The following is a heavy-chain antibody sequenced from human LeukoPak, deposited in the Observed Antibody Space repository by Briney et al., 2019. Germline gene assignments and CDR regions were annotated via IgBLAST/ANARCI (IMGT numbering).Heavy chain of an antibody. D-gene: IGHD3-22*01. CDR3: AKDSAYYYDSSGYYPPYYYYGMDV. CDR2: ISGDGGST. Sequence: PGGSLRLSCAASGFTFDDYAMHWVRQAPGKGLEWVSLISGDGGSTYYADSVKGRFTISRDNSKNSLYLQMNSLRTEDTALYYCAKDSAYYYDSSGYYPPYYYYGMDVWGQGTTVTVSS. J-gene: IGHJ6*02. CDR1: GFTFDDYA. V-gene: IGHV3-43*02.